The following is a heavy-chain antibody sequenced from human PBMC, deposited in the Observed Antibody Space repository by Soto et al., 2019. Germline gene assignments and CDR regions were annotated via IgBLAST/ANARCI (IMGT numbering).Heavy chain of an antibody. CDR3: ARDLPPVDY. CDR1: GYTFSSYH. V-gene: IGHV1-18*01. CDR2: ISAYNGNP. J-gene: IGHJ4*02. Sequence: QIQLVQSGAEVKKPGASVKVSCKASGYTFSSYHITWVRQAPGQGLEWMGWISAYNGNPNQAQNLQGRVTMTTDPPTSTAYMELRSLRPDDTAVYYGARDLPPVDYWGQGTLVTVPS.